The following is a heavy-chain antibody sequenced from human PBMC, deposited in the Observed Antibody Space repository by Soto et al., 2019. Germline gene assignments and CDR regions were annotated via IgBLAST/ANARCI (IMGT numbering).Heavy chain of an antibody. CDR3: ASDRVMLTFGGASEYWGIDS. CDR2: TLFSGST. V-gene: IGHV4-59*12. D-gene: IGHD3-16*01. J-gene: IGHJ4*02. CDR1: AISINGYY. Sequence: SETLCLPGTVSAISINGYYCSWIQQPPGKGQGWIRYTLFSGSTHYNASLRSRVSISVATSKNQCALKLNSLTPADTAVYYCASDRVMLTFGGASEYWGIDSWGPGPLVTASS.